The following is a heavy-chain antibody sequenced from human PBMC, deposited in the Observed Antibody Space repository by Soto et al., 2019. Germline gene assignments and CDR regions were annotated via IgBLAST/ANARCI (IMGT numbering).Heavy chain of an antibody. V-gene: IGHV4-34*01. Sequence: QVQLQQWGAGLLKPSETLSLTCAVYGGSFSGYYWSWIRQPPGKGLEWIGEINHSGSTNYNPSLKSRVTISVDTSKNQFSLKLSSVTAADTAVYYCARIGVYYDYVWGSYRPHYYFDYWGQGTLVTVSS. J-gene: IGHJ4*02. CDR2: INHSGST. D-gene: IGHD3-16*02. CDR3: ARIGVYYDYVWGSYRPHYYFDY. CDR1: GGSFSGYY.